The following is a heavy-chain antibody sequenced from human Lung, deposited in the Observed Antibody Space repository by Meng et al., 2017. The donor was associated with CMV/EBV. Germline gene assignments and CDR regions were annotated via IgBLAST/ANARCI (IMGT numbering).Heavy chain of an antibody. CDR2: ITPILDVP. Sequence: SVKVSCKTSGGTFSTYTISWLRQAPGQGLEWMGRITPILDVPNYTQKFQGRLTITADKLTSTAYMELSSLRSEDTAMYYCARDLGYFYGSSAYGYDYWGQGTLVTVSS. J-gene: IGHJ4*02. CDR3: ARDLGYFYGSSAYGYDY. CDR1: GGTFSTYT. D-gene: IGHD3-22*01. V-gene: IGHV1-69*04.